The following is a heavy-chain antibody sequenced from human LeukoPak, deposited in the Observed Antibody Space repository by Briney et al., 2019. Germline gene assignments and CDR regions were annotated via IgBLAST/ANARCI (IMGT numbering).Heavy chain of an antibody. Sequence: GGSLRLSCAASGFTFSSYAMSWVRQASGKGLEWVSAISGSGGSTYYADSVKGRFTISRDNSKNTLYLQMNSLRAEDTAVYYCAKDLSGYDSSGYYPLFDYWGQGTLITVSS. V-gene: IGHV3-23*01. CDR1: GFTFSSYA. CDR2: ISGSGGST. D-gene: IGHD3-22*01. CDR3: AKDLSGYDSSGYYPLFDY. J-gene: IGHJ4*02.